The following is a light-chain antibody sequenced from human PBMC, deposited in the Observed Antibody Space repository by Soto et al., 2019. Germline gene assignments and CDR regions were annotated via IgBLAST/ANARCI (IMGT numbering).Light chain of an antibody. CDR2: AAS. Sequence: EIVLTQSPGTLSLSPGERATLSCRASQSVSSSYLVWHQQKPGQAPRLLIYAASRRATGIPDRFTGSESGTEFTLTISGLQSEDFAVYYCQQYSIWRTFGQGTKVDIK. CDR1: QSVSSSY. CDR3: QQYSIWRT. V-gene: IGKV3-20*01. J-gene: IGKJ1*01.